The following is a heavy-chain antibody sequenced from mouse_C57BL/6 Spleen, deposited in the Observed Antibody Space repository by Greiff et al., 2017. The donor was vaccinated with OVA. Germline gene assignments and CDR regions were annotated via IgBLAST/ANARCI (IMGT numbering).Heavy chain of an antibody. J-gene: IGHJ2*01. D-gene: IGHD1-1*01. CDR1: GYTFTGYW. V-gene: IGHV1-9*01. CDR3: ARKELRATVVATNY. Sequence: VQLQQSGAELMKPGASVKLSCKATGYTFTGYWIEWVKQRPGHGLEWIGEILPGSGSTNYNEKFKGKATFTADTSSNTAYMQLSSLTTEDSAISYGARKELRATVVATNYWGQGTTLTVSS. CDR2: ILPGSGST.